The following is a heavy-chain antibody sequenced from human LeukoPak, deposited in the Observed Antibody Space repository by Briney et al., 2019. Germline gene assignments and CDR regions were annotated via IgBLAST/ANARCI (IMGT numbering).Heavy chain of an antibody. Sequence: PGGSLRLSCAASGFTFSSYWMSWVRQAPGKGLEWVTNIKQDGSEKYYVDSVKGRFTISRDNAKNSLYLQMSSLRAEDTAVYYCARGTYYDSSGYYPYNYWGQGTLVTVSS. CDR2: IKQDGSEK. V-gene: IGHV3-7*01. D-gene: IGHD3-22*01. CDR3: ARGTYYDSSGYYPYNY. CDR1: GFTFSSYW. J-gene: IGHJ4*02.